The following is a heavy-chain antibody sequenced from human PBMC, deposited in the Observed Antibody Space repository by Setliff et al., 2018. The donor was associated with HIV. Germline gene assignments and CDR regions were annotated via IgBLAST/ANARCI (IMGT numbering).Heavy chain of an antibody. CDR1: GGSISSSSYY. J-gene: IGHJ4*02. D-gene: IGHD3-3*01. V-gene: IGHV4-39*07. CDR3: MRGRSITIFGVAYFDF. CDR2: IYSGGTT. Sequence: KTSETLSLTCTVSGGSISSSSYYWGWIRQPPGKGLEWIGNIYSGGTTYYNSSLRSRVTISVDTSKNQFSLKLNSVTAADTAVYYCMRGRSITIFGVAYFDFWGQGTQVTVSS.